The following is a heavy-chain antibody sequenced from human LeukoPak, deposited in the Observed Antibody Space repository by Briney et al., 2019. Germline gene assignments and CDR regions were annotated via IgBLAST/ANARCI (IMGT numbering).Heavy chain of an antibody. D-gene: IGHD6-19*01. CDR2: ISGSGGST. J-gene: IGHJ4*02. Sequence: SGGSMRLSCAASGFTFSSYSMNWVRQAPGKGLEWVSAISGSGGSTYYADSVKGRFTISRDNSKNTLYLQMNSLRAEDTAVYYCAKDPSSGWYAYYFDYWGQGTLVTVSS. V-gene: IGHV3-23*01. CDR1: GFTFSSYS. CDR3: AKDPSSGWYAYYFDY.